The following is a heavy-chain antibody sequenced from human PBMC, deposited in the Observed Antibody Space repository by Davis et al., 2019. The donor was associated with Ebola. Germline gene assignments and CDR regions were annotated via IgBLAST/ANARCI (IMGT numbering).Heavy chain of an antibody. CDR1: GDSMSSGSYY. J-gene: IGHJ6*02. CDR3: ARNGSATYYDSRYYGIDV. CDR2: IYTSGGS. V-gene: IGHV4-61*09. D-gene: IGHD3-10*01. Sequence: LRLSCTVSGDSMSSGSYYWSWIRQPAGKGLEWIGQIYTSGGSNYNPSLKSRATMSVDTSKNQFSLKLTSVTTADTAVYYCARNGSATYYDSRYYGIDVWGHGTTVTVSS.